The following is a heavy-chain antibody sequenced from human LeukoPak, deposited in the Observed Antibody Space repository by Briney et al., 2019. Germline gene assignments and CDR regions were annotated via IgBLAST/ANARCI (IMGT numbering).Heavy chain of an antibody. CDR1: GFTFSSYG. J-gene: IGHJ5*02. CDR3: AKDLESQGIWFDP. Sequence: PGGSLRLSCAASGFTFSSYGMHWVRQAPGKGLEWVAVIWYDGSNKYYADPVKGRFTISRDNSKNTLYLQMNSLRAEDTAVYYCAKDLESQGIWFDPWGQGTLVTVSS. D-gene: IGHD5-24*01. CDR2: IWYDGSNK. V-gene: IGHV3-33*06.